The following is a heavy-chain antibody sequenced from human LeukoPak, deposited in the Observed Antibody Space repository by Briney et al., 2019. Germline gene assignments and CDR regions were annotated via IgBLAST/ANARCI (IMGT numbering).Heavy chain of an antibody. J-gene: IGHJ4*02. CDR2: SYYSGST. CDR3: ARHRVREHSSGYFDY. V-gene: IGHV4-59*08. D-gene: IGHD3-22*01. CDR1: GGSIRSSY. Sequence: SETLSLTCTDPGGSIRSSYWSWIRQTPGKGLEWMGYSYYSGSTNYNPSLKSRVTISGDTSKNQFSLKLSSVTAADPAVYYCARHRVREHSSGYFDYWGQGTLVTVSS.